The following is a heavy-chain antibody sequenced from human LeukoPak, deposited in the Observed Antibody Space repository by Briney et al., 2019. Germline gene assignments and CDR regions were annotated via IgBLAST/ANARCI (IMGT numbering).Heavy chain of an antibody. CDR3: ARGGPGPYDFWSGYRSQYYFDY. Sequence: GESLKISCKTSGYTFTAYWIAWVRQMPGKGLEWMGIIYPGDSDTRYSPSFQGQVTISADKSISTAYLQWSSLKASDTAMYYCARGGPGPYDFWSGYRSQYYFDYWGQGTLVTVSS. J-gene: IGHJ4*02. CDR2: IYPGDSDT. D-gene: IGHD3-3*01. V-gene: IGHV5-51*01. CDR1: GYTFTAYW.